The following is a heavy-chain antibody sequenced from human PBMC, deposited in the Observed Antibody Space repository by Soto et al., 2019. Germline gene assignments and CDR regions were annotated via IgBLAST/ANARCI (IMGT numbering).Heavy chain of an antibody. CDR2: ISYDGSNK. J-gene: IGHJ6*02. Sequence: GSLRLSCAASGFTFSSYGIHWVRQAPGKGLEWLAVISYDGSNKYYADSVKGRFTISRDNSKNTLYLQMNSLRAEDTAVYYCAKCTNRITIFGVVQDYYGMDVWGQGTTVTVSS. D-gene: IGHD3-3*01. CDR1: GFTFSSYG. CDR3: AKCTNRITIFGVVQDYYGMDV. V-gene: IGHV3-30*18.